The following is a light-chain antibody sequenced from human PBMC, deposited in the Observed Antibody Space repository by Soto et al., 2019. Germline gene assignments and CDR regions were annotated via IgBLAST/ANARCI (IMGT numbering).Light chain of an antibody. CDR3: EPFERYPFT. V-gene: IGKV1-13*02. CDR1: QGIAVA. J-gene: IGKJ3*01. Sequence: AIQLTQSPPSLSASVGDRVTITCRASQGIAVALAWYQQRPGKVPKLLIYDASVLESGVPSRFSGSGSGTDFTLTISSLQPEDFATYYCEPFERYPFTFGPGTKVHIK. CDR2: DAS.